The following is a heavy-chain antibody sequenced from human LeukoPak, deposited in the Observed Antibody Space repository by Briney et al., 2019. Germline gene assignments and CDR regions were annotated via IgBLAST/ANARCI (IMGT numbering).Heavy chain of an antibody. CDR1: GYSFTSNY. CDR2: IYPRDGST. V-gene: IGHV1-46*01. Sequence: ASAKVSCKASGYSFTSNYIHWVRQAPGQGLEWMGMIYPRDGSTSYAQKFQGRVTITRDMSTSTAYMELSSLRSEDTAVYYCAAPRGDNYYYYYGMDVWGQGTTVTVSS. D-gene: IGHD3-10*01. CDR3: AAPRGDNYYYYYGMDV. J-gene: IGHJ6*02.